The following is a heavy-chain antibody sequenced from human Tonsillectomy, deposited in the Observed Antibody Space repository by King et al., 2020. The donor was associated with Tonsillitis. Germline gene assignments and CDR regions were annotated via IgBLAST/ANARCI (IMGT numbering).Heavy chain of an antibody. CDR2: IWYDGSNK. V-gene: IGHV3-33*08. J-gene: IGHJ4*02. Sequence: VQLVESGGGVVQPGRSLRLSCASSGFTFISYGMHWFRQAPGKGLEWVAGIWYDGSNKYYADSVKGRSTISRDNSKNTLYLQMNSLRAEDTAVYYCARGSDYWGQGTLVTVSS. CDR3: ARGSDY. CDR1: GFTFISYG.